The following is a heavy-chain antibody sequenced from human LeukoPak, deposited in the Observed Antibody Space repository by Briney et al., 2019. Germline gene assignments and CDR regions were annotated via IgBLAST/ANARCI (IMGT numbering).Heavy chain of an antibody. Sequence: PGGSLRLSCAASGFTASDYYMAWVRQTPGKGLEWVARSRNKANSSTTDFAATVKGRFTISRDESKNSLFLQMNSLRTEDTAVYYCVRVQTGGAFDIWGQGTMVTVSS. CDR1: GFTASDYY. CDR2: SRNKANSSTT. D-gene: IGHD7-27*01. J-gene: IGHJ3*02. CDR3: VRVQTGGAFDI. V-gene: IGHV3-72*01.